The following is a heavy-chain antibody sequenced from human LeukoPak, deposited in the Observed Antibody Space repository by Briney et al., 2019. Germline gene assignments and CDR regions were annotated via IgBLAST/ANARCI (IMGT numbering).Heavy chain of an antibody. CDR1: GFTFSSYA. J-gene: IGHJ4*02. Sequence: GRSLRLSCAASGFTFSSYAMHWVRQAPGKGLEWVAVISYDGSNKYYADSVKGRFTISRDNSKNTLYLQMNSLRAEDTAVYYCARGITMVRGVIGDYWGQGTLVTVSS. D-gene: IGHD3-10*01. CDR3: ARGITMVRGVIGDY. V-gene: IGHV3-30-3*01. CDR2: ISYDGSNK.